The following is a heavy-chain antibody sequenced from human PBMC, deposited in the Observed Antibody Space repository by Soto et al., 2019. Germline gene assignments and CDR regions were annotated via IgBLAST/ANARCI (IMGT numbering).Heavy chain of an antibody. CDR3: ARDEAAAPGY. D-gene: IGHD6-13*01. J-gene: IGHJ4*02. CDR2: INHSGST. Sequence: SETLSLTCAVYGGSFSGYYWSWIRQPPGKGLEWIGEINHSGSTNYNPSLKSRVTISVDTSKNQFSLKLSSVTAADTAVYYCARDEAAAPGYWGQGTLVTSPQ. CDR1: GGSFSGYY. V-gene: IGHV4-34*01.